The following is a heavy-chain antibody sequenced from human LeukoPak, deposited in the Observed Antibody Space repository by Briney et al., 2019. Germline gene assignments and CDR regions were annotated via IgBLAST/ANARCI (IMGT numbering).Heavy chain of an antibody. CDR3: ASCPYYYDSSGYSNWFDP. D-gene: IGHD3-22*01. V-gene: IGHV4-34*01. CDR1: GGSFSGYY. Sequence: PSETLSLTCAVYGGSFSGYYWSWIRQPPGKGLEWIGEINHSGSTNYNPSLKSRVTISVDTSKNQSSLKLSSVTAADTAVYYCASCPYYYDSSGYSNWFDPWGQGTLVTVSS. J-gene: IGHJ5*02. CDR2: INHSGST.